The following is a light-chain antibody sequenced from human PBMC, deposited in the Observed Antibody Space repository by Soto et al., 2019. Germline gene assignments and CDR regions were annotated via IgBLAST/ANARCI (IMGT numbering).Light chain of an antibody. J-gene: IGKJ5*01. CDR1: QSVSSN. Sequence: EKVITQSPATLSVSPGERATLSCRASQSVSSNLAWYQQKPGQAPRLLIYGASTRATDIPARFSGSGSGTEFSLTISSLQSEDFAVYYCQQYNNWPITFGQGTRLEIK. V-gene: IGKV3-15*01. CDR2: GAS. CDR3: QQYNNWPIT.